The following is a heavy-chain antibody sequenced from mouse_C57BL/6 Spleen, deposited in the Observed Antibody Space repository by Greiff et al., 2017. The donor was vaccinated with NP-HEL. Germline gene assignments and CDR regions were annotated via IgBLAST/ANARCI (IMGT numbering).Heavy chain of an antibody. J-gene: IGHJ2*01. Sequence: VQLKESGGDLVKPGGSLKLSCAASGFTFSSYGMSWVRQTPDKRLEWVATISSGGSYTYYPDSVKGRFTISRDNAKNTLYLQMSSLKSEDTAMYYCARQGTKGGYYFDYWGQGTTLTVSS. CDR3: ARQGTKGGYYFDY. D-gene: IGHD1-1*01. CDR1: GFTFSSYG. CDR2: ISSGGSYT. V-gene: IGHV5-6*01.